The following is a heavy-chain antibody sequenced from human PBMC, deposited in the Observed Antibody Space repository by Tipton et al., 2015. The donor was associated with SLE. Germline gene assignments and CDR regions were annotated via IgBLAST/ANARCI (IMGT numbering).Heavy chain of an antibody. V-gene: IGHV4-61*02. CDR2: IYTSGST. CDR3: ARVVGATNWYFDL. CDR1: GGSISSGSYY. D-gene: IGHD1-26*01. Sequence: TLSLTCTVSGGSISSGSYYWSWIRQPAGKGLEWIGRIYTSGSTNYNPSLKSRVTISVGTSKNQFSLKLSSVTAADTAVYYCARVVGATNWYFDLWGRGTLGTVPS. J-gene: IGHJ2*01.